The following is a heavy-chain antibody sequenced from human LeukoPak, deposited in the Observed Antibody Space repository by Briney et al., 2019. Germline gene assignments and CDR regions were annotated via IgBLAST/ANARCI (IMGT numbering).Heavy chain of an antibody. CDR3: ARADCGGDCYIDY. D-gene: IGHD2-21*02. J-gene: IGHJ4*02. CDR2: IYYSGST. V-gene: IGHV4-30-4*08. Sequence: PSQTLSLTCTVSGGSISSGDYYWSWIRQPPGKGLEWIGYIYYSGSTYYNPSLKSRVTISVDTSKNQFSLKLSSVTAADTAVYYCARADCGGDCYIDYWGQGTLVTVSS. CDR1: GGSISSGDYY.